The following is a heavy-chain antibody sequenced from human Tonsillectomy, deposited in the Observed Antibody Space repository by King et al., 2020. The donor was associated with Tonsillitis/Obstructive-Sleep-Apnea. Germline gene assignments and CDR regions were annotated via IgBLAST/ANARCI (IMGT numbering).Heavy chain of an antibody. D-gene: IGHD2-2*01. J-gene: IGHJ3*02. CDR3: ARTVLPAAVGAFDI. CDR2: IQYSGST. CDR1: GGSISTYY. Sequence: QLQESGPALVKPSETLSLTCTVSGGSISTYYWSWIRQPPGKGLEWIGRIQYSGSTDYNPSLKSRVARSVDTSKNQCSLTLTSVTAAATAIYDCARTVLPAAVGAFDIWGQGTMVTVSS. V-gene: IGHV4-59*01.